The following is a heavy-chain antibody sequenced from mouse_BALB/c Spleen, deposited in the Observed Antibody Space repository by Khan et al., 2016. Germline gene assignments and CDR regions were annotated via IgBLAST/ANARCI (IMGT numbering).Heavy chain of an antibody. J-gene: IGHJ3*01. CDR3: ARGRTAFAY. Sequence: EVQLQESGAELVKPGASVKLSCTASGFNIKDTYMHWVRQRPEQGLEWIGRIDPANGNTKYDPKFQGKATITADTSSNTAYLQLSSLTSEDTAVYYCARGRTAFAYWGQGTLVTVSA. D-gene: IGHD4-1*01. V-gene: IGHV14-3*02. CDR1: GFNIKDTY. CDR2: IDPANGNT.